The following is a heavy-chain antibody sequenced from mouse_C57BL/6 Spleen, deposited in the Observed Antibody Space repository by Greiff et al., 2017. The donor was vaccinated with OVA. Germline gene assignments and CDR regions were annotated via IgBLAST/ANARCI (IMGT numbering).Heavy chain of an antibody. D-gene: IGHD4-1*01. CDR3: ARQGLGPWFAY. Sequence: EVQLVESGGGLVKPGGSLTLSCAASGFTFSSYTMSWVRQTPEKRLEWVATISGGGGNTYYPDSVKGRFTISRDNAKNTLYLQMSSLRSEDTALYYCARQGLGPWFAYWGQGTLVTVSA. V-gene: IGHV5-9*01. CDR2: ISGGGGNT. CDR1: GFTFSSYT. J-gene: IGHJ3*01.